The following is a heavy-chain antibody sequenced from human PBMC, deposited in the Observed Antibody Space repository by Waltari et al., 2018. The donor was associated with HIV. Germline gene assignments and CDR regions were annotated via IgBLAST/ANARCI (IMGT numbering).Heavy chain of an antibody. Sequence: QVQLVQSEGGVWKPGSSVKISCKASGGAFSSYAVHWVRQVPGQGLEWMGGIIQIFDTTNYAQNLKSRVSISADDKTATVYMELTGLKVEDAGIFYCVRDGGGYYDNRGDVGSFQVWGQGTSIIVSS. CDR1: GGAFSSYA. V-gene: IGHV1-69*01. D-gene: IGHD3-22*01. J-gene: IGHJ6*02. CDR3: VRDGGGYYDNRGDVGSFQV. CDR2: IIQIFDTT.